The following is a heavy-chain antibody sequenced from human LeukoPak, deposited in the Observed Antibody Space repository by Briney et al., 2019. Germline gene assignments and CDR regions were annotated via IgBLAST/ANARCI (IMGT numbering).Heavy chain of an antibody. D-gene: IGHD3-16*02. CDR1: GYTFTGYY. CDR2: INPNSGGT. V-gene: IGHV1-2*02. J-gene: IGHJ4*02. Sequence: ASVKVSFKASGYTFTGYYMHWVRQAPGQGLEWMGWINPNSGGTNYAQKFQGRVTMTRDTSISTAYMELSRLSSDDTAVYYCARVVGSYDYVWGSYLDYWGQGTLVTVSS. CDR3: ARVVGSYDYVWGSYLDY.